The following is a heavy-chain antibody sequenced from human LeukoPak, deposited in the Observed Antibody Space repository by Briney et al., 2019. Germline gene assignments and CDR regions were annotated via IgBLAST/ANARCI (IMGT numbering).Heavy chain of an antibody. CDR3: ATVVGEQWLVRFFDY. D-gene: IGHD6-19*01. Sequence: GASVKVSCKVSGYTLTELSMRWVRQAPGKGLEWMGGFDPEDGETIYAQKFQGRVTMTEDTSTDTAYMELSSLRSEDTAVYYCATVVGEQWLVRFFDYWGQGTLVTVSS. CDR2: FDPEDGET. V-gene: IGHV1-24*01. CDR1: GYTLTELS. J-gene: IGHJ4*02.